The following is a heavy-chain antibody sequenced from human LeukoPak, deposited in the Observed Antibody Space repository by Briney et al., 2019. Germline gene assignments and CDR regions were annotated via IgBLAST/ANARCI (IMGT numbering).Heavy chain of an antibody. J-gene: IGHJ3*02. CDR1: GFTFSSYW. CDR2: IKQDGSEK. D-gene: IGHD1-26*01. Sequence: GGSLRLSCAASGFTFSSYWMSWVRQAPGKGLEWVANIKQDGSEKYYVDSVKGRFTISRDNAKNSLYMQMDSLRAEDTAVYYCASGGGATRSGYAFDMWGQGTMVTVSS. CDR3: ASGGGATRSGYAFDM. V-gene: IGHV3-7*01.